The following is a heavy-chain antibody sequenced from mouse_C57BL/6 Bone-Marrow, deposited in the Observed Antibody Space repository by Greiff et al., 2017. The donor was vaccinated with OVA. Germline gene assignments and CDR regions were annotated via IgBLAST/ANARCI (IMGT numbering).Heavy chain of an antibody. V-gene: IGHV1-42*01. CDR1: GYSFTGYY. CDR2: INPSTGGT. Sequence: VQLKESGPELVKPGASVKISCKASGYSFTGYYMNWVKQSPEKSLEWIGEINPSTGGTTYNQKFKAKATLTVDESSSTAYMQLKSLTSEDSAVYYCARSILREAWFAYWGQGTLVTVSA. CDR3: ARSILREAWFAY. J-gene: IGHJ3*01. D-gene: IGHD1-1*01.